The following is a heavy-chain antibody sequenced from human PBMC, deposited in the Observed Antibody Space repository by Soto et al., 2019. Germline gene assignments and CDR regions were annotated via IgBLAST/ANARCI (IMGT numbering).Heavy chain of an antibody. CDR2: IYHSGST. V-gene: IGHV4-38-2*02. CDR1: GYSISSGYY. D-gene: IGHD3-3*01. CDR3: ARDSLTIFGVVIKVPYGMDV. Sequence: SETLSLTCAVSGYSISSGYYWGWIRQPPGKGLEWIGSIYHSGSTYYNPSLKSRVTISVDTSKNQSSLKLSSVTAADTAVYYCARDSLTIFGVVIKVPYGMDVWGQGTTVTVSS. J-gene: IGHJ6*02.